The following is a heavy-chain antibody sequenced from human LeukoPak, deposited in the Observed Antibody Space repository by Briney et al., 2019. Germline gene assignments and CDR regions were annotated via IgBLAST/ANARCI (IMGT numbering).Heavy chain of an antibody. CDR1: GGSISNYY. V-gene: IGHV4-4*07. CDR2: IYSSGST. D-gene: IGHD6-13*01. J-gene: IGHJ1*01. CDR3: ARAFSSSWYENFQH. Sequence: PSETLSLTCTVSGGSISNYYWSWIRQPAGKGLEWIGRIYSSGSTNYKSSLKSRVTMSIDTSKNQFSLKLTSVTAADTAVYYCARAFSSSWYENFQHWGQGTLVTVSS.